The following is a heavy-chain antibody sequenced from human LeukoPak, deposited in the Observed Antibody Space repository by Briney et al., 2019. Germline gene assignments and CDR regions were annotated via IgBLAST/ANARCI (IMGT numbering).Heavy chain of an antibody. Sequence: PGGSLRLSCAASGFTFSDHYMDWVRQAPGKGLEWVGRTRNKANSYTTEYAASVKGRFTISRDDSKNSLYLQMNSLKTEDTAVYYCAKGGGYYDSSGYPAYWYFDLWGRGTLVTVSS. V-gene: IGHV3-72*01. CDR3: AKGGGYYDSSGYPAYWYFDL. D-gene: IGHD3-22*01. J-gene: IGHJ2*01. CDR2: TRNKANSYTT. CDR1: GFTFSDHY.